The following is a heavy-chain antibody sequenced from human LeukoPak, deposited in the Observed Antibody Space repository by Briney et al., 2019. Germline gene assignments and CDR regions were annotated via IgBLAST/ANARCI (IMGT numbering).Heavy chain of an antibody. D-gene: IGHD3-10*01. CDR1: GFTFSSYG. V-gene: IGHV3-30*03. J-gene: IGHJ4*02. Sequence: GGSLRLSCAASGFTFSSYGMHWVRQAPGKGLEWVAVISYDGSNKYYADSVKGRFTISRDNSKNTLYLQMNSLRAEDTAVYYCARGPVRGLIQYWGQGTLVTVSS. CDR2: ISYDGSNK. CDR3: ARGPVRGLIQY.